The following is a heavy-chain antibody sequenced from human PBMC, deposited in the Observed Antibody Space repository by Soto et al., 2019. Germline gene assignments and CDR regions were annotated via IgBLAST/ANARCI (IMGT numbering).Heavy chain of an antibody. J-gene: IGHJ6*03. V-gene: IGHV4-34*01. Sequence: SQTLSLTCAVYGGSFSGYYWSWIRQPPGKGLEWIGEINHSGSTNYNPSLKSRVTISVDTSKNQFSLKLSSVTAADTAVYYCAVLDEGYSGYDYYYYMDVWGKGTTVTVSS. CDR3: AVLDEGYSGYDYYYYMDV. CDR1: GGSFSGYY. D-gene: IGHD5-12*01. CDR2: INHSGST.